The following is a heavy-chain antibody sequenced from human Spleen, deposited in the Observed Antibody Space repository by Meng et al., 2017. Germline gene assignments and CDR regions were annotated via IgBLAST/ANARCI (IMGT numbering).Heavy chain of an antibody. D-gene: IGHD6-19*01. V-gene: IGHV4-39*01. CDR3: VRSSGWVRTGFDP. J-gene: IGHJ5*02. CDR2: IGHSGIT. Sequence: QPQLQESGPGLVKPSEALSLTCSVSGGSIFTSGYYWGWIRQPPGKGLEWIGSIGHSGITYYTPSLKSRVTVSIDTSKSQFSLKLTSVTAADTAVYYCVRSSGWVRTGFDPWGQGTLVTVSS. CDR1: GGSIFTSGYY.